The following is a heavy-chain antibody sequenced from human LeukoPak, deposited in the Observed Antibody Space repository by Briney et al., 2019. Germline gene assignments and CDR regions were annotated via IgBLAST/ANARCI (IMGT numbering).Heavy chain of an antibody. J-gene: IGHJ4*02. V-gene: IGHV3-15*01. D-gene: IGHD3/OR15-3a*01. Sequence: GGSLTLSCAASGFTFSDAWMSWVRQAPGKGLEWVGSIKSKTDVGTRDFAALVKGRFIISRDDSKKTVYLQMASLKTEDTAVYYCAAGTGRSDFDYWAREPWSPSPQ. CDR3: AAGTGRSDFDY. CDR1: GFTFSDAW. CDR2: IKSKTDVGTR.